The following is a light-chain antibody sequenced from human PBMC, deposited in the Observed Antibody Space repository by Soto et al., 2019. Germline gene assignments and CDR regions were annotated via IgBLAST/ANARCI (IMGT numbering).Light chain of an antibody. CDR1: SSDVGGYNY. J-gene: IGLJ2*01. CDR2: EVS. V-gene: IGLV2-8*01. Sequence: QSALTQPPSASGSPGQSVTISCTGTSSDVGGYNYVSWYQQHPGKAPKLMIYEVSKRPSGVPDRFSGSKSGNTASLTVSGLQAEDEADYYCSSYAGSTPLRVFGGGTKLTVL. CDR3: SSYAGSTPLRV.